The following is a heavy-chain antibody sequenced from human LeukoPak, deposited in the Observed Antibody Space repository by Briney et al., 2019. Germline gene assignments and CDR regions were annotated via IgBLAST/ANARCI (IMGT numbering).Heavy chain of an antibody. D-gene: IGHD3-16*02. Sequence: PGGSLRLSCAASGFTFTSYAMSWVRQAPGKGLEWVSAISGSGGSTYYADSVKGRFTISRDNSKNTLYLQMNSLRAEDTAVYYCAEVWGSYPIKAFDIWGQGTMVTVSS. V-gene: IGHV3-23*01. J-gene: IGHJ3*02. CDR3: AEVWGSYPIKAFDI. CDR2: ISGSGGST. CDR1: GFTFTSYA.